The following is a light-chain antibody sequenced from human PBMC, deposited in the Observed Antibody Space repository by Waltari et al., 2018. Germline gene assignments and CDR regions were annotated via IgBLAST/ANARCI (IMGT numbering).Light chain of an antibody. V-gene: IGKV3-15*01. CDR1: QGVSSK. CDR3: QQYNNWPPWT. J-gene: IGKJ1*01. Sequence: EIVMTQSPATLSVSPGERATLSCRASQGVSSKLAWYQQKPGQPPRLLRYDTSVRAAGIPARFSGSVSGTEFTLTISSLQSDDFAVYYCQQYNNWPPWTFGQGTKVEIK. CDR2: DTS.